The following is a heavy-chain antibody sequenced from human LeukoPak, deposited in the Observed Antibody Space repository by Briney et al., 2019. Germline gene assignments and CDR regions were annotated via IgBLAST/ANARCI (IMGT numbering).Heavy chain of an antibody. CDR3: ARLAAISGSDYPDD. Sequence: SETLSLTCTVSGGSISSYYWSWIRQPPGKGLEWIGYIFYSGNTIYNPSLRSRVTISADTSKNHFSLRLRSVTAADTAVYYCARLAAISGSDYPDDWGQGTLVTVSS. CDR2: IFYSGNT. CDR1: GGSISSYY. D-gene: IGHD1-26*01. J-gene: IGHJ4*02. V-gene: IGHV4-59*08.